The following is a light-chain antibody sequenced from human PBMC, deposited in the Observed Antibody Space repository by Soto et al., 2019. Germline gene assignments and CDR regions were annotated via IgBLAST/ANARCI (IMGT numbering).Light chain of an antibody. CDR3: QVWDSSSDHYV. J-gene: IGLJ1*01. CDR1: NIGSNS. Sequence: SYELTQPPSVSVAPGKTARITCGGTNIGSNSVHWYQQKPGQAPVLVIYYDSDRPSGIPERFSGSNSGNTATLTISRVEAGDEADYYCQVWDSSSDHYVFGTGTKVTVL. V-gene: IGLV3-21*04. CDR2: YDS.